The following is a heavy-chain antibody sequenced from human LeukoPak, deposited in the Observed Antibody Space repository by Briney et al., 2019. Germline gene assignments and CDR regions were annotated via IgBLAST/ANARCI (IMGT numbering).Heavy chain of an antibody. CDR3: ARGGYSYGYGWVYNWFDP. Sequence: GGSLRLSCAASGFTFSSYGMHWVRQAPGKGLEWVAVISYDGSNKYYADSVKGRFTISRDNSKSTLYLQMNSLRAEDTAVYYCARGGYSYGYGWVYNWFDPWGQGTLVTVSS. D-gene: IGHD5-18*01. J-gene: IGHJ5*02. CDR2: ISYDGSNK. CDR1: GFTFSSYG. V-gene: IGHV3-30*03.